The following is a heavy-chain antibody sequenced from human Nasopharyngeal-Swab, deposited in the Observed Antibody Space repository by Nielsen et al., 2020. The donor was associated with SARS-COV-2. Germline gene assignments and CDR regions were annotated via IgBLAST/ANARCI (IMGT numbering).Heavy chain of an antibody. V-gene: IGHV1-2*02. CDR1: GYTFTSYY. D-gene: IGHD2-15*01. Sequence: SVTVSCKASGYTFTSYYMHWVRQAPGQGLEWMGIINPSGDTNYVQKFQGRVTMTRDTSISTAYMELSRLRSDDTAVYYCARLYCSGGSCYSSGGDDYWGQGTLVTVSS. CDR3: ARLYCSGGSCYSSGGDDY. J-gene: IGHJ4*02. CDR2: INPSGDT.